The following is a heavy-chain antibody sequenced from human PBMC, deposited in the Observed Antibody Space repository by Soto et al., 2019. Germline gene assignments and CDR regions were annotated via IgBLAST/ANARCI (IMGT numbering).Heavy chain of an antibody. V-gene: IGHV4-31*03. D-gene: IGHD2-8*01. J-gene: IGHJ4*02. Sequence: PSETLSLTCTVSGGSISSGGYYWSWFRQHQGKGLEWIGYIYYSGSTYYNPSLKSRVTISVDTSKNQFSLKLSSVTAADTAVYYCARRLIPDFDYWGQGTLVTVSS. CDR3: ARRLIPDFDY. CDR1: GGSISSGGYY. CDR2: IYYSGST.